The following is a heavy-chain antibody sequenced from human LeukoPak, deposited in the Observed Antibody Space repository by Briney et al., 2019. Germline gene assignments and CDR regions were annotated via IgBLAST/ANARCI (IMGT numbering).Heavy chain of an antibody. CDR3: ASLYYYDSSGSQLFDY. CDR2: INHSGST. J-gene: IGHJ4*02. CDR1: GGSFSGYY. Sequence: SETLSLTCAVYGGSFSGYYWSWIRQPPGKGLEWIGEINHSGSTNYNPSLKSRVTISVDTPKNQFSLKLSSVTAADTAVYYCASLYYYDSSGSQLFDYWGQGTLVTVSS. D-gene: IGHD3-22*01. V-gene: IGHV4-34*01.